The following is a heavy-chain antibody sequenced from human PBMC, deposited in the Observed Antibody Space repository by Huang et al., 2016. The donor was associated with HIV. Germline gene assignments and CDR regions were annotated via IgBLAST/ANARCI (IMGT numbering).Heavy chain of an antibody. D-gene: IGHD2-2*01. CDR1: GDSLSGFF. CDR3: ARGRGTSWSFFDT. J-gene: IGHJ5*02. CDR2: ITQSVRT. V-gene: IGHV4-34*01. Sequence: QVRLDQWGAGLLKPSETLTLSWAVYGDSLSGFFWSWIRQSPGRGLEWIGEITQSVRTNYNPSLKSRVTIAIDTSKKQFSLKLKSVTADDTSTYYCARGRGTSWSFFDTWGQGSFVTVSS.